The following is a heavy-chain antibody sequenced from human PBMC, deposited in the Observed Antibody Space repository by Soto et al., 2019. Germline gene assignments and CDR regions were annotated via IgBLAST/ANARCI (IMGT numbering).Heavy chain of an antibody. D-gene: IGHD3-10*01. CDR2: IYSGGST. J-gene: IGHJ6*03. CDR3: ASRSGRYYSYYYMDV. V-gene: IGHV3-66*01. CDR1: GFTVSSNY. Sequence: GGSLRLSCAASGFTVSSNYMSWVRQAPGKGLEWVSVIYSGGSTYYADSVKGRFTISRDNSKNTLYLQMNSLRAEDTAVYYCASRSGRYYSYYYMDVWGKGTTVTVSS.